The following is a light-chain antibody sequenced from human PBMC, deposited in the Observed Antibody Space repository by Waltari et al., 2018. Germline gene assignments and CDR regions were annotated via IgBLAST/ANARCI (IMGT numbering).Light chain of an antibody. CDR1: QNFNTY. J-gene: IGKJ2*01. CDR2: GGS. Sequence: DIQMTQSPSTLSASVGDRVTITCRASQNFNTYLAWYQYKPGKAPKLLIYGGSTLESGVPLRFSGSGSGTEFTLTISSLQPDDFATYYCQRYNSYSNTFGQGTKLEIK. V-gene: IGKV1-5*01. CDR3: QRYNSYSNT.